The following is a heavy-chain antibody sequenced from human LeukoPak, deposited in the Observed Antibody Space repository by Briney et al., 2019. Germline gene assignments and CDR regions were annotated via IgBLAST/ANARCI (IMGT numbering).Heavy chain of an antibody. V-gene: IGHV1-69*05. D-gene: IGHD3-10*01. J-gene: IGHJ4*02. CDR2: IIPIFGTA. CDR3: ARGRSIRGAHTGIDY. Sequence: SVKVSCKASGGTFSSYAISWVRQAPGQGLEWMGGIIPIFGTANYAQKFQGRVTITTDESTSTAYMELSSLRSEDTAVYYCARGRSIRGAHTGIDYWGQGTLVTVSS. CDR1: GGTFSSYA.